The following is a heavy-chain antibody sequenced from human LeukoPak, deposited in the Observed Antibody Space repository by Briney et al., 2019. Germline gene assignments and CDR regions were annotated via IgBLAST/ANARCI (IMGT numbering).Heavy chain of an antibody. V-gene: IGHV3-23*01. D-gene: IGHD6-13*01. CDR1: GFTFSSYA. CDR2: ISGSGGST. J-gene: IGHJ1*01. Sequence: SGGSLRLSCAASGFTFSSYAMSWVRQAPGKGLEWVSAISGSGGSTYYADSVKGRFTISRDNSKNTLYLQMNSLRAEDTAVYYCAKDVEQQLQYFQHWGQGTLVTVSS. CDR3: AKDVEQQLQYFQH.